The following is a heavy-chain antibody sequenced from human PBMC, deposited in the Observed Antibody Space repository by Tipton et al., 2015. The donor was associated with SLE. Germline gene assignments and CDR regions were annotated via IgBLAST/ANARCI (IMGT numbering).Heavy chain of an antibody. Sequence: TLSLTCTVSGASISTHYWSWIRQPPGKGLEWIGHISYTGNTNFNPSLKSRVTMSVATSKNQFSLRLTSVTAADTAMYYCARDSAVNFWYFDLWGRGTLVTVSS. CDR1: GASISTHY. CDR3: ARDSAVNFWYFDL. V-gene: IGHV4-59*11. CDR2: ISYTGNT. J-gene: IGHJ2*01.